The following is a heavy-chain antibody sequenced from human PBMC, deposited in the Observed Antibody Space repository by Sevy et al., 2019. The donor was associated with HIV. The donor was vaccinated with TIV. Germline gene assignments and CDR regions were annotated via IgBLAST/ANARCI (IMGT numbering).Heavy chain of an antibody. D-gene: IGHD3-22*01. CDR3: ARNYDSSGYYLGY. Sequence: SETLSLTCAVYGGSFSGYYWGWIRQPPGKGLEWIGEINHSGSTNYNPSLKSRVTISVDTSKNQFSLKLSSVTAADTAVYYCARNYDSSGYYLGYWGQGTLVTVSS. V-gene: IGHV4-34*01. CDR1: GGSFSGYY. CDR2: INHSGST. J-gene: IGHJ4*02.